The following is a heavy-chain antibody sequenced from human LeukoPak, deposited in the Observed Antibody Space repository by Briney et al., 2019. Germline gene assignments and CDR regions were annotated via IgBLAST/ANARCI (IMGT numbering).Heavy chain of an antibody. V-gene: IGHV4-34*01. D-gene: IGHD3-3*01. CDR3: AGSFEYYDFWSGYYGGNNWFDP. Sequence: PSETLSLTCAVYGGSFSGYYWSWIRQPPGKGLEWIGEINHSGSTNYNPSLKSRVTISVDTSKNQFSLKLSSVTAADTAVYYCAGSFEYYDFWSGYYGGNNWFDPWGQGTLVTVSS. J-gene: IGHJ5*02. CDR2: INHSGST. CDR1: GGSFSGYY.